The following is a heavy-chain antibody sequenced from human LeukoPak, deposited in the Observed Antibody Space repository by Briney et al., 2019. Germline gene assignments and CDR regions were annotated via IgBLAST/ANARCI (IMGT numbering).Heavy chain of an antibody. CDR2: IWYDGSNK. CDR3: AKDLAPELAWGAFDI. J-gene: IGHJ3*02. Sequence: GRSLRLSCAASGFTFSSYGMHWARQAPGKGLEWVAVIWYDGSNKYYADSVKGRFAISRDNSKNTLYLQMNSLRAEDTAVYYCAKDLAPELAWGAFDIWGQGTMVTVSS. D-gene: IGHD1-26*01. CDR1: GFTFSSYG. V-gene: IGHV3-33*06.